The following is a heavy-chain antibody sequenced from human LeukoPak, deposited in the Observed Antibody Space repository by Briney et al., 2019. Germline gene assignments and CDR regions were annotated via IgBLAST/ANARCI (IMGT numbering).Heavy chain of an antibody. D-gene: IGHD2-15*01. J-gene: IGHJ5*02. CDR1: GGSISSYY. CDR3: ARLVRLYNWFDP. V-gene: IGHV4-4*09. Sequence: LETLSLTCTVSGGSISSYYWSWIRQPPGKGLEWIGYIYTSGSTNYNPSLKSRVTISVDTSKNQFSLKLSSVSAADTAVYYCARLVRLYNWFDPWGQGTLVTVSS. CDR2: IYTSGST.